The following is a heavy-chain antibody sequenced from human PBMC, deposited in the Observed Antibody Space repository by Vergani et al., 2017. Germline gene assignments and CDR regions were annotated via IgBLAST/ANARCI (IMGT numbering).Heavy chain of an antibody. CDR3: AKDQARHGFDY. CDR2: ISWNSGSI. CDR1: GFTFDDYA. V-gene: IGHV3-9*01. J-gene: IGHJ4*02. Sequence: EVQLVESGGGLVPPGRSLRLSCAASGFTFDDYAMHWVRQAPGKGLEWVSGISWNSGSIGYADSVKGRFTISRDNAKNSLYLQMNSLRAEDTALYYCAKDQARHGFDYWGQGTLVTVSS.